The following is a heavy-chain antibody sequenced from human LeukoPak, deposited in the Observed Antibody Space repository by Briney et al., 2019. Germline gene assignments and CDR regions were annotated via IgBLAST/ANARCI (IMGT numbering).Heavy chain of an antibody. CDR1: GFTFSNYA. D-gene: IGHD2-2*02. V-gene: IGHV3-30*04. Sequence: PGRSLGLSCAASGFTFSNYALHWVRQAPGKGLEWVSVVSHTGNTTYYADSVKGRFTISRDNSKNTLYLQMNSLRAEDTAVYYCAKGLGYCSSTSCYMYFDYWGQGTLVTVSS. CDR2: VSHTGNTT. CDR3: AKGLGYCSSTSCYMYFDY. J-gene: IGHJ4*02.